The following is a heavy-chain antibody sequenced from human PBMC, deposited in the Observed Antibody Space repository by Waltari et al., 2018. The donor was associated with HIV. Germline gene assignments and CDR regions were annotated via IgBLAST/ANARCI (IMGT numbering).Heavy chain of an antibody. V-gene: IGHV4-34*01. D-gene: IGHD5-12*01. J-gene: IGHJ4*02. Sequence: QVQLQQWGAGLLKPSETLSLTCAVYGGSFSGYYWSWIRQPPGKGLEWIGEINHSGSTNYNPSLKSRVTISVDTSKNQFSLKLSSVTAADTAVYYCARDVRWLRLIVRSYFDYWGQGTLVTVSS. CDR1: GGSFSGYY. CDR2: INHSGST. CDR3: ARDVRWLRLIVRSYFDY.